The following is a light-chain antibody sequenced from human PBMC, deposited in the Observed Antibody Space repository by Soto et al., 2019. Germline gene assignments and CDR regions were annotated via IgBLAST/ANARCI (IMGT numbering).Light chain of an antibody. Sequence: DIQXTXXPXTXSASVGDRVTITCRASQNIDSWLAWYQQKPGKAPKLLIYKASSLESGVPSRFSGSGSGTEFTLTISSLQPDDFATYYCQQYKNYPWAFGQGTKVEIK. CDR1: QNIDSW. CDR2: KAS. V-gene: IGKV1-5*03. CDR3: QQYKNYPWA. J-gene: IGKJ1*01.